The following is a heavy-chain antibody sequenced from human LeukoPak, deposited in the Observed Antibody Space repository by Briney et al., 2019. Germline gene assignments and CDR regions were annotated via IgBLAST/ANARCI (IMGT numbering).Heavy chain of an antibody. D-gene: IGHD4-23*01. V-gene: IGHV3-23*01. CDR1: GFTFSSCA. CDR3: AKDQRWKLPHYADY. J-gene: IGHJ4*02. Sequence: GGSLRLSCAASGFTFSSCAMSWVRQAPGKGLEWVSGISGSGTSTYYADSVKGRFTISRDKSKNTLYLQMNSLRAEDTAVYYCAKDQRWKLPHYADYWGQGTLVTVSS. CDR2: ISGSGTST.